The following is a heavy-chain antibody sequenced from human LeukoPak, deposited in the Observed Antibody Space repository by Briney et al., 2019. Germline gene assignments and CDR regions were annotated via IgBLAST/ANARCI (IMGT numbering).Heavy chain of an antibody. CDR1: GFTFSSYS. D-gene: IGHD4-17*01. CDR3: ARDRTTVTTFDY. Sequence: GGSLRLSCAASGFTFSSYSMNWVRQAPGKGLEWVSSISSSSSYIYYADSVKGRFTISRDNAKNSLYLQMNTLRAEDTAVYYCARDRTTVTTFDYWGQGTLVTVSS. J-gene: IGHJ4*02. CDR2: ISSSSSYI. V-gene: IGHV3-21*01.